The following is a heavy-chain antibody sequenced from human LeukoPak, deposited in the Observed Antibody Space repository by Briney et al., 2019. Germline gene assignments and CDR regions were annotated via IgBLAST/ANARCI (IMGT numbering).Heavy chain of an antibody. V-gene: IGHV3-30-3*01. CDR3: ARPVLRYFDWSDAFDI. CDR2: ISYDGSNK. J-gene: IGHJ3*02. Sequence: GGSLRLSCAASGFTFSSYAMHWVRQAPGKGREWVAVISYDGSNKYYADSVKGRFTISRDNSKNTLYLQMNSLRAEGTAVYYCARPVLRYFDWSDAFDIWGQGTMVTVSS. D-gene: IGHD3-9*01. CDR1: GFTFSSYA.